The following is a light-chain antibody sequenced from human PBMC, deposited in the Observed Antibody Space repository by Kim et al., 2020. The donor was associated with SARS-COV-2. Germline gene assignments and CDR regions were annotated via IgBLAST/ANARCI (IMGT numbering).Light chain of an antibody. CDR3: QSADSSGTYVV. Sequence: PGQTARITCSGDALPNQYAYWYQQKPGQAPVLVIYKDSERPSGIPERFSGSSSGTTVTLTISGVQAEDEADYYCQSADSSGTYVVFGGGTQLTVL. V-gene: IGLV3-25*03. J-gene: IGLJ2*01. CDR1: ALPNQY. CDR2: KDS.